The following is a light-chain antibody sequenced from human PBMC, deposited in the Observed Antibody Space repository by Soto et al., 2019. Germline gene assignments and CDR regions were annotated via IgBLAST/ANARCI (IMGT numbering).Light chain of an antibody. J-gene: IGLJ2*01. CDR2: DVI. Sequence: QSALTQPRSVSGSPGQSVTISCTGTSSDVGGYNFVSWYQQHPGKAPKLIIYDVIQWPSGVPDRFSASKSGNTASLTISGLQAEDEADYYCCSYAGTYTLFGGGTKVTVL. CDR1: SSDVGGYNF. V-gene: IGLV2-11*01. CDR3: CSYAGTYTL.